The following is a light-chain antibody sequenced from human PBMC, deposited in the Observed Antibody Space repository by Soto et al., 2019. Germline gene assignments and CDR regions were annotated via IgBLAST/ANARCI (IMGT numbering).Light chain of an antibody. Sequence: QSALTQPASVSGSPGQSITISCTGTSSDVGSYNLVSWYQQHPGKAPNLMIYEGSKRPSGVSNRFSGSKSGNTASLTISGLQAEDEADYSCCSYAGSSTHVVFGGGTKLTVL. CDR3: CSYAGSSTHVV. V-gene: IGLV2-23*01. J-gene: IGLJ2*01. CDR2: EGS. CDR1: SSDVGSYNL.